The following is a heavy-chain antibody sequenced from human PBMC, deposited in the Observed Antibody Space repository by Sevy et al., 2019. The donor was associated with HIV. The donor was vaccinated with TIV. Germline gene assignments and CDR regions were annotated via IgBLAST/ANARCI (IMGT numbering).Heavy chain of an antibody. CDR3: ARHFPIVVVPAAIPDYYYMDV. CDR1: GGSISSYY. V-gene: IGHV4-59*08. J-gene: IGHJ6*03. Sequence: SETLSLTCTVSGGSISSYYWSWIRQPPGKGLEWIGYIYYSGSTNYNPSLKSRVTISVDKSKNQFSLKLSSVTAADTAVYYCARHFPIVVVPAAIPDYYYMDVWGKGTTVTVSS. CDR2: IYYSGST. D-gene: IGHD2-2*02.